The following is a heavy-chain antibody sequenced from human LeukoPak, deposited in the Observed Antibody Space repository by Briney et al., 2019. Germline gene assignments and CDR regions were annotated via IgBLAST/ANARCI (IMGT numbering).Heavy chain of an antibody. CDR3: ARRNYYDSSGYYHYFDY. CDR2: IKQDGSEK. Sequence: GGSLRLSCAASGFTFSSYWMSWVRQAPGKGLEWVANIKQDGSEKYYVDSVKGRFTISRDNAKNSLYLQMNSLRAEDTAVYYCARRNYYDSSGYYHYFDYWGQGTLVTVSS. V-gene: IGHV3-7*01. D-gene: IGHD3-22*01. J-gene: IGHJ4*02. CDR1: GFTFSSYW.